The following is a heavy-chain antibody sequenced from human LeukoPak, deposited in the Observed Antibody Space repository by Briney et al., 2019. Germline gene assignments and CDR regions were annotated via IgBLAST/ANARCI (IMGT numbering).Heavy chain of an antibody. V-gene: IGHV1-69*06. CDR2: IIPIFGTA. D-gene: IGHD3-3*01. CDR1: GGTFSSYA. Sequence: GASVKVSCKASGGTFSSYAISWVRQAPGQGLEWMGGIIPIFGTANYAQKFQGRVTITADKSTSTAYMELSSLRSEDTAVYYCARDWRGLLIHRRGFDYWGQGTLVTVSS. J-gene: IGHJ4*02. CDR3: ARDWRGLLIHRRGFDY.